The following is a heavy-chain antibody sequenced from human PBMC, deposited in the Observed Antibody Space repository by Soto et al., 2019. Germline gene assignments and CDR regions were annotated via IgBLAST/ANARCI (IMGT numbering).Heavy chain of an antibody. D-gene: IGHD6-6*01. Sequence: ASVKVSCKASGYTFTSYAMHWVRQAPGQRLEWMGWINAGNGNTKYSQKFRGRVTITRDTSASTAYMELSSLRFEDTAVYYCARDLRRSKEYSSSLGYWGQGTLVTVSS. CDR3: ARDLRRSKEYSSSLGY. V-gene: IGHV1-3*01. J-gene: IGHJ4*02. CDR2: INAGNGNT. CDR1: GYTFTSYA.